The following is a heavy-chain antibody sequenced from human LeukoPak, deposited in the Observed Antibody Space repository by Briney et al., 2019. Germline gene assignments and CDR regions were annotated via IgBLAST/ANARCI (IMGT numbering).Heavy chain of an antibody. CDR3: ARALAVVKNYFDP. CDR1: GGTFSSYA. J-gene: IGHJ5*02. D-gene: IGHD1-7*01. CDR2: IIPIFGTA. Sequence: SVKVSCKASGGTFSSYAISWVRQAPGQGLEWMGGIIPIFGTANYAQKFQGRVTITADKSTSTAYMELTSLGSEDTAVYYCARALAVVKNYFDPWGQGTLVTVSS. V-gene: IGHV1-69*06.